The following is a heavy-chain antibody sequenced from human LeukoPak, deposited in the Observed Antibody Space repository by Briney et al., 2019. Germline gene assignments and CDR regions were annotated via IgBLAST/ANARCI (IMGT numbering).Heavy chain of an antibody. CDR1: GFTFSTYY. D-gene: IGHD2-2*01. J-gene: IGHJ4*02. CDR3: ARAPGRTHFDY. V-gene: IGHV3-74*01. CDR2: ITTDGSST. Sequence: GGSLRLSCAASGFTFSTYYMHWVRQAPGEGLVWVSRITTDGSSTRYADSVKGRFTISRDNSKNTLYLQMNSLRAEDTAVYYCARAPGRTHFDYWGQGTLVTVSS.